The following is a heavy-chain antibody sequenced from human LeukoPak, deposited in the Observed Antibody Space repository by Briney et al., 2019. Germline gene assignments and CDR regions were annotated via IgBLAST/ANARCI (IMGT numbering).Heavy chain of an antibody. J-gene: IGHJ4*02. Sequence: SETLSLTCAVYGGSFSGYYWSWIRQPPGKGLEWIGEINHSGSTNYNPSLKSRVAISVDTSKNQFSLNLSSVIAADTAVYYCARGHTAVTRHFDFWGQGTLVTVSS. CDR3: ARGHTAVTRHFDF. CDR2: INHSGST. V-gene: IGHV4-34*01. D-gene: IGHD4-17*01. CDR1: GGSFSGYY.